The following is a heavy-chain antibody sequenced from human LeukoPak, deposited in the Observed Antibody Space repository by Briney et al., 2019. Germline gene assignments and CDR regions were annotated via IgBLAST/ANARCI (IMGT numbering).Heavy chain of an antibody. CDR1: GFTFNNYS. V-gene: IGHV3-21*01. D-gene: IGHD6-13*01. CDR3: ARGGAVAGSTAGY. CDR2: ISTGGRKI. Sequence: PGGSLRLSCAASGFTFNNYSMSWVRQSPGKGLEWVSSISTGGRKIYYADSVKGRSTISRDHANDSLFLQLNSLRAEDTAIYYCARGGAVAGSTAGYWGQGTLVTVSS. J-gene: IGHJ4*02.